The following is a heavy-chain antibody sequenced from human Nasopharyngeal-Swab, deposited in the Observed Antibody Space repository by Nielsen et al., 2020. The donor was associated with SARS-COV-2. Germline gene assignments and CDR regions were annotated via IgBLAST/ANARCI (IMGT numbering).Heavy chain of an antibody. Sequence: ASVKVSCKASGYTFTSYGIGWVRQAPGQGLEWMGWISAYNGNTNYAQKLQGIVTMTTDTSTSTAYMELRSLRSDDTAVYYCARDRGDSGSYYSQKKNYYYYYGMDVWGQGTTVTVSS. CDR3: ARDRGDSGSYYSQKKNYYYYYGMDV. J-gene: IGHJ6*02. V-gene: IGHV1-18*01. D-gene: IGHD3-10*01. CDR1: GYTFTSYG. CDR2: ISAYNGNT.